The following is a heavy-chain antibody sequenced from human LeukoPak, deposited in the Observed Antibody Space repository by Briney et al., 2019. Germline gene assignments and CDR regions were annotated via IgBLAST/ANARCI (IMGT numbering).Heavy chain of an antibody. CDR2: IYTSGST. V-gene: IGHV4-61*02. Sequence: SQTLSLTCTVSGGTLSSYSYYWSWIRQPAGKGLEWIGRIYTSGSTNYNPSLKSRVTISVDTSKNQFSLKLNSVTAADTAVYYCARGRFLEWSSSTNGAFDIWGQGTMVTVSS. D-gene: IGHD3-3*01. J-gene: IGHJ3*02. CDR1: GGTLSSYSYY. CDR3: ARGRFLEWSSSTNGAFDI.